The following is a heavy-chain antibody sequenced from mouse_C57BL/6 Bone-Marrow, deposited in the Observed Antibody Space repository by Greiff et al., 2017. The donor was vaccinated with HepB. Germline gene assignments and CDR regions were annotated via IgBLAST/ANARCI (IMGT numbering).Heavy chain of an antibody. CDR3: ARGYYGSSPHWYFDV. D-gene: IGHD1-1*01. Sequence: VQLQQPGAELVKPGASVKLSCKASGYTFTSYWMHWVKQRPGQGLEWIGMIHPNSGSTNYNEKFKSKATLTVDKSSSTAYMQLSSLTSEDSAVYYCARGYYGSSPHWYFDVWGTGTTVTVSS. J-gene: IGHJ1*03. CDR1: GYTFTSYW. CDR2: IHPNSGST. V-gene: IGHV1-64*01.